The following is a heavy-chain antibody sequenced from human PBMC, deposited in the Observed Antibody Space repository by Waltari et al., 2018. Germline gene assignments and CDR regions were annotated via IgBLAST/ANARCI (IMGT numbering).Heavy chain of an antibody. CDR1: GGSFQFYY. CDR2: INHRGST. V-gene: IGHV4-34*01. CDR3: ARVRSGIYRDAFDI. Sequence: QVQLQQWCAGLLKPSETLSLTCAVYGGSFQFYYLNWIRQPPGKGLEWIGEINHRGSTNYNPSLKSRVTISVDTSENQFSLKLSSVTAADTAVYYCARVRSGIYRDAFDIWGQGTLVTVSS. J-gene: IGHJ3*02. D-gene: IGHD1-26*01.